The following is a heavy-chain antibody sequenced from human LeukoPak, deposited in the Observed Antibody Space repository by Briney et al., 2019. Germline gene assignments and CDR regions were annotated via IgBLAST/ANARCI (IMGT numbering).Heavy chain of an antibody. CDR2: IKQDGSEK. Sequence: GGSLRLSCAAPGFTFSSYWMSWVRQAPGKGLEWVANIKQDGSEKYYVDSVKGRFTISRDNAKNSLYLQMNSLRAEDTAVYYCARDLTATVTTRGAFNYWGQGTLVTVSS. CDR3: ARDLTATVTTRGAFNY. D-gene: IGHD4-17*01. CDR1: GFTFSSYW. V-gene: IGHV3-7*01. J-gene: IGHJ4*02.